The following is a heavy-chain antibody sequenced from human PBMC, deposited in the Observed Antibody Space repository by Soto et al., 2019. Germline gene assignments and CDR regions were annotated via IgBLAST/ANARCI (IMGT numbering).Heavy chain of an antibody. CDR1: GFPISSTYS. CDR3: ARVTMVIRDSDHFGVDV. D-gene: IGHD4-17*01. J-gene: IGHJ6*02. Sequence: PSETLSLTCLVSGFPISSTYSWGWIRQPPGKGLEWIGSISHSGTTSYSPSLTTRVSISVDTSKNQVSLKLTSVKAADTAVYFCARVTMVIRDSDHFGVDVWGHGTTVTVSS. CDR2: ISHSGTT. V-gene: IGHV4-38-2*02.